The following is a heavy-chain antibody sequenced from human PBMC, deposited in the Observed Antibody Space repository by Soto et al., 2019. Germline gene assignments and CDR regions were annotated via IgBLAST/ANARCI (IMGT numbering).Heavy chain of an antibody. V-gene: IGHV1-58*01. Sequence: ASVKVSCKASGFTFTSSAVQWVRQARGQRLEWIGWIVVGSGNTNYAQKFQERVTITRDMSTSTAYMELSSLRSEDTAVYYRAAHKGIQLWEYYFDYWGQGTLVTVSS. J-gene: IGHJ4*02. CDR1: GFTFTSSA. D-gene: IGHD5-18*01. CDR2: IVVGSGNT. CDR3: AAHKGIQLWEYYFDY.